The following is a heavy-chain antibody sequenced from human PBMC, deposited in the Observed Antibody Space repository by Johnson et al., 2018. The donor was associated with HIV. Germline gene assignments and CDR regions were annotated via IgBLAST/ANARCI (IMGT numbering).Heavy chain of an antibody. CDR2: ISSSGSTI. CDR3: ARRRQGSASYSDPFDI. D-gene: IGHD2-15*01. V-gene: IGHV3-11*04. Sequence: QVQLVESGGGLVKPGGSLRLSCAASGFTFSDYYMSWIRQAPGKGLEWVSYISSSGSTIYYADSVKGRFTISSENAKNSFYLQMNDLRVGDTAGFYCARRRQGSASYSDPFDIWGQGTMVTVSS. J-gene: IGHJ3*02. CDR1: GFTFSDYY.